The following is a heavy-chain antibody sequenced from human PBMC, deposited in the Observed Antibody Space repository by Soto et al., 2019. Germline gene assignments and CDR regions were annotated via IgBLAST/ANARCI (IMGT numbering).Heavy chain of an antibody. J-gene: IGHJ4*02. CDR2: FDPEDGET. Sequence: ASEKVSYKVCGYTLTELSMHWVRQAPGKGLEWMGGFDPEDGETIYAQKFQGRVTMTEDTSTDTAYMELRSLRSEDTAVYYCATEGRGGDYFLAGWGQGTLVTVSS. CDR1: GYTLTELS. D-gene: IGHD2-21*02. CDR3: ATEGRGGDYFLAG. V-gene: IGHV1-24*01.